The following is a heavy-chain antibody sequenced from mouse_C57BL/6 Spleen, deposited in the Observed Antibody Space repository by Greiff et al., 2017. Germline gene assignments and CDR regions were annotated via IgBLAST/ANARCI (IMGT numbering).Heavy chain of an antibody. CDR3: ARPTTVVGEFAY. CDR2: INPYNGGT. D-gene: IGHD1-1*01. V-gene: IGHV1-19*01. Sequence: EVQLQQSGPVLVKPGASVKMSCKASGYTFTDYYMNWVKQSHGKSLEWIGVINPYNGGTSYNQKFKGKATLTVDKSSSTAYMELNSLTSEDSAVYCCARPTTVVGEFAYWGQGTLVTVSA. CDR1: GYTFTDYY. J-gene: IGHJ3*01.